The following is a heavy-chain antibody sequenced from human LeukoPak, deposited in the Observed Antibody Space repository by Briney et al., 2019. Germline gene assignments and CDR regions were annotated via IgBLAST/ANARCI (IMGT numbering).Heavy chain of an antibody. D-gene: IGHD5-18*01. J-gene: IGHJ4*02. Sequence: SETLSLTRTVSGGSISSYYWSWIRQPPGKGLEWIGYIYYGGSTNYNPSLKSRVTISVDTSKNQFSLKLSSVTAADTAVYYCARVVDTAMAFDYWGQGTLVTVSS. CDR1: GGSISSYY. CDR3: ARVVDTAMAFDY. CDR2: IYYGGST. V-gene: IGHV4-59*01.